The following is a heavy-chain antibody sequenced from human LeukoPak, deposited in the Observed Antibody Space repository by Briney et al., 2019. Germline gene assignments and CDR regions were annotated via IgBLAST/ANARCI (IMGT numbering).Heavy chain of an antibody. V-gene: IGHV4-39*01. J-gene: IGHJ3*02. CDR2: IYYSGST. D-gene: IGHD3-3*02. Sequence: SETLSLTCTVSGXSISSSGFYWSWVRQPPGVGLEWIGSIYYSGSTYYYPSLKSRVTISVDTSKNQFSLKLNSVTAADTAVYYCARHSTHGAFDIWGQGTMVAVSS. CDR3: ARHSTHGAFDI. CDR1: GXSISSSGFY.